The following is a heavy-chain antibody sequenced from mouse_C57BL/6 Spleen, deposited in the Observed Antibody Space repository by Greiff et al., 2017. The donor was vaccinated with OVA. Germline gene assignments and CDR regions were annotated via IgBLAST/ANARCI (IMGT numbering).Heavy chain of an antibody. Sequence: EVKLQESGPGLVKPSQSLSLTCSVTGYSITSGYYWNWIRQFPGNKLEWMGYISYDGSNNYNPSLKNRISITRDTSKNQFFLKLNSVTTEDTATYYCARDGSTVVATDYYAMDYWGQGTSVTVSS. J-gene: IGHJ4*01. V-gene: IGHV3-6*01. D-gene: IGHD1-1*01. CDR3: ARDGSTVVATDYYAMDY. CDR1: GYSITSGYY. CDR2: ISYDGSN.